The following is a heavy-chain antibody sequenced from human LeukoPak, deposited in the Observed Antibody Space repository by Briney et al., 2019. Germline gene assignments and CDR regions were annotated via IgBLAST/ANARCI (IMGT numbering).Heavy chain of an antibody. D-gene: IGHD2-2*01. Sequence: SETLSLTCTVSGGSISSYYWSWIRQPPGKGLEWIGYIYYSGSTNYNPSLKSRVTISVDTSKNQFSLKLSSVTAADTAVYYCARVGDCSSTSCYPSTNYYYMDVWGKGTTVTVSS. V-gene: IGHV4-59*01. J-gene: IGHJ6*03. CDR3: ARVGDCSSTSCYPSTNYYYMDV. CDR2: IYYSGST. CDR1: GGSISSYY.